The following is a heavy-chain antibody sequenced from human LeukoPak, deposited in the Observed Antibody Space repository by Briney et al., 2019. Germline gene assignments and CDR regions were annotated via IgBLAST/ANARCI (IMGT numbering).Heavy chain of an antibody. Sequence: GGSLRLSCAASEFTFRNYWMSWVRQAPGKGLEWVSYISSSSSIIYYADSVKGRFTISRDNAKNSLYLQMNSLRAEDTAVYYCARVGGYEVYYYYYYMDVWGKGTTVTVSS. CDR2: ISSSSSII. V-gene: IGHV3-48*01. CDR1: EFTFRNYW. D-gene: IGHD5-12*01. CDR3: ARVGGYEVYYYYYYMDV. J-gene: IGHJ6*03.